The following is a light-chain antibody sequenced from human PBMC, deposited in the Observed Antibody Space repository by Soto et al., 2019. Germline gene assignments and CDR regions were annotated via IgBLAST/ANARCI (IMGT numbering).Light chain of an antibody. CDR3: ETWDSNTRV. J-gene: IGLJ3*02. CDR2: LEGSGSY. Sequence: QSVLTQSSSASASLGSSVKLTCTLSSGHNNHIIAWHQQQPGKAPRFLMKLEGSGSYNKGSGVPDRFSGSSSGADRYLTISNLQSEDEADYYCETWDSNTRVFGGGTQLTVL. V-gene: IGLV4-60*03. CDR1: SGHNNHI.